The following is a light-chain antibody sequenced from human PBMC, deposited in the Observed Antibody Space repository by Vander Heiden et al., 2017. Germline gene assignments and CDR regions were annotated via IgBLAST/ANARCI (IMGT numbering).Light chain of an antibody. Sequence: IQMTQSPSTLSASVGDRVTITCRASQSITTWLAWYQQQPGKAPKLLIYEASTLEGGVPSRLSGSGSGTEFTFTITSLQPDDFATYYCQQDSRYSGTFGQGTKVEIK. J-gene: IGKJ1*01. CDR3: QQDSRYSGT. V-gene: IGKV1-5*01. CDR1: QSITTW. CDR2: EAS.